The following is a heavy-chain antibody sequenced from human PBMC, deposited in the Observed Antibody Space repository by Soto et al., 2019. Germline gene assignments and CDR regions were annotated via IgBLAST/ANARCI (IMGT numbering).Heavy chain of an antibody. CDR3: ARDFALARIAAAGTGWFDP. CDR2: ISSSSSYI. J-gene: IGHJ5*02. Sequence: GGSLRLSCAASGFTFSSYSMNGVRQAPGKGLEWVSSISSSSSYIYYADSVKGRFTISRDNAKNSLYLQMNSLRAEDTAVYYCARDFALARIAAAGTGWFDPWGQGTLVTVSS. CDR1: GFTFSSYS. V-gene: IGHV3-21*01. D-gene: IGHD6-13*01.